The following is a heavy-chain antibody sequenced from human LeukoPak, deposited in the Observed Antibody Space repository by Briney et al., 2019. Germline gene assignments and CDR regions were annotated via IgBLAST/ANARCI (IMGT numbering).Heavy chain of an antibody. V-gene: IGHV3-9*01. CDR2: ISWNSGSI. Sequence: GGSLRLSCAASGFTFDDYAMHRVRQAPGKGLEWVSGISWNSGSIGYADSVKGRFTISRDNAKSSLYLQMNSLRAEDTALYYCAKDGSYDFWSGYYLNWGQGTLVTVSS. CDR3: AKDGSYDFWSGYYLN. J-gene: IGHJ4*02. D-gene: IGHD3-3*01. CDR1: GFTFDDYA.